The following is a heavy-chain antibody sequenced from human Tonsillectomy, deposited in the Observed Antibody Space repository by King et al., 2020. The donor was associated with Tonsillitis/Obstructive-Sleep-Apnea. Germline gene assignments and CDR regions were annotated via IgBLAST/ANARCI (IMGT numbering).Heavy chain of an antibody. Sequence: ITLKESGPTLVKPTQTLTLTCTFSGFSLSTSGVGVGWIRQPPGKALDWLALIYCDDDKRYRPSLKRRLTITKDTSKNQGVLTMTNMDPVDTATYYCAHSAFEAAGSELSAYWGQGTLVTVSS. CDR2: IYCDDDK. D-gene: IGHD6-13*01. V-gene: IGHV2-5*02. CDR1: GFSLSTSGVG. CDR3: AHSAFEAAGSELSAY. J-gene: IGHJ4*02.